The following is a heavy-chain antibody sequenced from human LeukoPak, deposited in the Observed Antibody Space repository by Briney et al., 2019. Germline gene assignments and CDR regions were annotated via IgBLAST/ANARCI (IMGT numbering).Heavy chain of an antibody. CDR3: ARLGIAVAGAFDY. J-gene: IGHJ4*02. V-gene: IGHV4-59*08. CDR2: IYYSGST. CDR1: GGSISSYY. Sequence: PSETLSLTCTDSGGSISSYYWSWIRQPPGKGLEWIGYIYYSGSTNYNPSLKSRVTISVDTSKNQFSLKPSSVTAADTAVYYCARLGIAVAGAFDYWGQGTLVTVSS. D-gene: IGHD6-19*01.